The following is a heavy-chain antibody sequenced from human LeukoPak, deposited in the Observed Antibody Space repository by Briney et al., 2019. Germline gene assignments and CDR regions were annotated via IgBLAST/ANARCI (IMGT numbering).Heavy chain of an antibody. CDR2: ISAYNGNT. J-gene: IGHJ4*02. V-gene: IGHV1-18*01. CDR3: ARDGISYYDFWSGYYSFVY. D-gene: IGHD3-3*01. Sequence: ASVKVSCKASGYTFTSYGISWVRQAPGQGLEWMGWISAYNGNTNYAQKLQGRVTMTTDTSTSTAYMELRSLRSDDTAVYYCARDGISYYDFWSGYYSFVYWGQGTLVTVSS. CDR1: GYTFTSYG.